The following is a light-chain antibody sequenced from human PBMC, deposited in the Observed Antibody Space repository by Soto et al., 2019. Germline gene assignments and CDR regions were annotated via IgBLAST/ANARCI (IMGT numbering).Light chain of an antibody. J-gene: IGLJ2*01. V-gene: IGLV2-23*01. CDR1: STDVGSHDL. CDR3: CSYAGSSALL. CDR2: EGS. Sequence: QSALAQPASVSGSPGQSITISCTGISTDVGSHDLVSWYKHPPGKAPKLIIYEGSKRPSGVSSRFSGSKSGNTASLTISWLQAEDEADYYCCSYAGSSALLFGGGTKLTVL.